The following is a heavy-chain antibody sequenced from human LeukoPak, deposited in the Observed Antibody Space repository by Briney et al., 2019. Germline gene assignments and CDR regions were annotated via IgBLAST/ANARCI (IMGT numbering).Heavy chain of an antibody. J-gene: IGHJ4*02. CDR1: GYTFTNYY. CDR3: ARHPSPQLHHFDY. D-gene: IGHD2-2*01. V-gene: IGHV1-46*01. Sequence: GASVKVSCKASGYTFTNYYIHWVRQAPGQGLEWVGIINPTGDSTSYAQNFQARVTMTRDTSTNTVHMELSSLRSEDTAVYYCARHPSPQLHHFDYWGQGTLVTVSS. CDR2: INPTGDST.